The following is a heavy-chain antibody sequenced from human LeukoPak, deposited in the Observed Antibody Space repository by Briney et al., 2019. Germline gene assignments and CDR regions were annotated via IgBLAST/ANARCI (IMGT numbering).Heavy chain of an antibody. CDR2: IYSGGST. CDR3: ARDSVAGTLFDY. J-gene: IGHJ4*02. D-gene: IGHD6-19*01. V-gene: IGHV3-53*01. Sequence: GGSLRLSCAASGFTVSNNFMNWVRQAPGKGLEWVSVIYSGGSTYYADSVKGRFTISRDNSKNTLYLQMNSLRAEDTAVYYCARDSVAGTLFDYWGQGTLVTVSS. CDR1: GFTVSNNF.